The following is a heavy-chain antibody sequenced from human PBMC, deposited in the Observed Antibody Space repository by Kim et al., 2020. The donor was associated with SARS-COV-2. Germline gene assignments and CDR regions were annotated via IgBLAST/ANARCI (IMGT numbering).Heavy chain of an antibody. CDR3: ARQRCSGGSCYPFDY. V-gene: IGHV4-59*08. Sequence: PTPRSRVTRSGDTSKDQFSLKLSSVTAADTAVYYCARQRCSGGSCYPFDYWGQGILVTVSS. D-gene: IGHD2-15*01. J-gene: IGHJ4*02.